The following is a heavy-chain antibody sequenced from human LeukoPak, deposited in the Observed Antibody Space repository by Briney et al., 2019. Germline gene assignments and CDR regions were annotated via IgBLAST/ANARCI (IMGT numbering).Heavy chain of an antibody. Sequence: PGGSLRLSCAASGFTVSSNYMSWVRQAPGKGLEWVSVIYSGGSTYYADSVKGSFTISRDNSKNTLYLQMNSLRAEDTAVYYCARGRYYYDSSGYGYWGQGTLVTVSS. CDR2: IYSGGST. CDR3: ARGRYYYDSSGYGY. CDR1: GFTVSSNY. D-gene: IGHD3-22*01. J-gene: IGHJ4*02. V-gene: IGHV3-66*01.